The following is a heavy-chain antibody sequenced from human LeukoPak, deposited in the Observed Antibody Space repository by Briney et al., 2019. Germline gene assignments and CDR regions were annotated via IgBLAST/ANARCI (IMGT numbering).Heavy chain of an antibody. CDR1: RFXFRSYA. CDR2: ISSSADST. Sequence: GGSLRLSCAASRFXFRSYAMSWVRQAPGKGLEWVSTISSSADSTHYADSVKGRLSISRDNSKNTLYLQMNSLRAEDTAVYYCAKSRQGGAYDSLDYWGQGTLVTVSS. V-gene: IGHV3-23*01. D-gene: IGHD5-12*01. J-gene: IGHJ4*02. CDR3: AKSRQGGAYDSLDY.